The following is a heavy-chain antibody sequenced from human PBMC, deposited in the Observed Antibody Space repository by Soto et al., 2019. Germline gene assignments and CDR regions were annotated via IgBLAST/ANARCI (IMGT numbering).Heavy chain of an antibody. Sequence: KPSETLSLTCTVSGGSISSSNYYWGWIRQPPGKGLEWIGSIYYSGSTYYNPSLKSRVTISVDTSKNLFSLKLSSVTAVDTAVYYCRAYDFWSGFLDVWGQGTTVTVSS. CDR3: RAYDFWSGFLDV. CDR2: IYYSGST. J-gene: IGHJ6*02. CDR1: GGSISSSNYY. V-gene: IGHV4-39*01. D-gene: IGHD3-3*01.